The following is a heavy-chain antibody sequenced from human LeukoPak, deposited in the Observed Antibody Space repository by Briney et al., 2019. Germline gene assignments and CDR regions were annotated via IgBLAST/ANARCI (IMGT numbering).Heavy chain of an antibody. V-gene: IGHV3-48*01. CDR1: GFTFSSYR. J-gene: IGHJ3*02. D-gene: IGHD3-22*01. CDR3: ARSPRSGYYYPNAFDI. Sequence: GGSLRLSCAASGFTFSSYRMNWVRQAPGKGLEWVSYISSSSSTIYYADSVKGRFTISRDNAKNSLYLQMNSLRAEDTAVYYCARSPRSGYYYPNAFDIWGQGTMVTVSS. CDR2: ISSSSSTI.